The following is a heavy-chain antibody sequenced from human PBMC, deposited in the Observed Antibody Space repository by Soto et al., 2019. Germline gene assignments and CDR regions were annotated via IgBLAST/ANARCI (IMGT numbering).Heavy chain of an antibody. CDR1: GGSISSGGYY. V-gene: IGHV4-31*03. CDR2: IYYSGST. Sequence: SETLSLTCTVSGGSISSGGYYWSWIRQHPGKGLEWIGYIYYSGSTYYNPSLKSRVTISVDTSKNQFSLKLSSVTAADTAVYYCARLPGGLGGNYAFDIWGQGTMVTVSS. CDR3: ARLPGGLGGNYAFDI. D-gene: IGHD3-16*01. J-gene: IGHJ3*02.